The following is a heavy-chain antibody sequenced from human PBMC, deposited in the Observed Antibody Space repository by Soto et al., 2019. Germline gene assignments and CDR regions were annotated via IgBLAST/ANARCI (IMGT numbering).Heavy chain of an antibody. J-gene: IGHJ4*02. V-gene: IGHV1-18*01. CDR3: ARGKYFDY. Sequence: QVQLVQSGAEVKKPGASVKVSCKASGYTLNTYGITWVRQAPGQGLEWMGWISANNDHTNYPQKLQGRVTMTTDTSTSTAYLELRSLTSDDSAVYYWARGKYFDYWGQGTLVTVSS. CDR1: GYTLNTYG. CDR2: ISANNDHT.